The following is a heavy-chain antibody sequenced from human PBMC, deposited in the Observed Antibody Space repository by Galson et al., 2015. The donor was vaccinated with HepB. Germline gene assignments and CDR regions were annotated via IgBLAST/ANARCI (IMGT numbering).Heavy chain of an antibody. CDR3: AGGYSYGNIFDY. CDR2: IVYDGSDK. J-gene: IGHJ4*02. Sequence: SLRLSCAASGFTFSDYSMHWVRQAPGKGLEWVALIVYDGSDKDYADSVKGRFTISRDNSKNTLFLQMSSLRPEDTAVYYCAGGYSYGNIFDYWGQGTLVTVSS. D-gene: IGHD5-12*01. V-gene: IGHV3-30-3*01. CDR1: GFTFSDYS.